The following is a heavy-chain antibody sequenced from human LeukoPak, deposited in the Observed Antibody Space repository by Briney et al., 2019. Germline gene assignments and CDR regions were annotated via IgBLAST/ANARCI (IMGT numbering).Heavy chain of an antibody. D-gene: IGHD3-9*01. Sequence: ASVKVSCKASGYTFTSYGISWVRQAPGQGLEWMGWISGYNGNTNYAQQKLQGRVTMTTDTSTSTAYMELRSLRSDDTAVYYCVRGPPLDILTGYYGDPFDFDYWGQGTLVTVSS. V-gene: IGHV1-18*01. J-gene: IGHJ4*02. CDR1: GYTFTSYG. CDR2: ISGYNGNT. CDR3: VRGPPLDILTGYYGDPFDFDY.